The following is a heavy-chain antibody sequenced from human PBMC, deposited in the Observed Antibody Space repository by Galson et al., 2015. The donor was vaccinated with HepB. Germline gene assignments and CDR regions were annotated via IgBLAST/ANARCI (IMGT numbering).Heavy chain of an antibody. CDR3: ARDLNGFRYGDYEGNWFDP. D-gene: IGHD4-17*01. V-gene: IGHV1-2*06. CDR1: GYTFTGYY. J-gene: IGHJ5*02. CDR2: INPNSGGT. Sequence: SVKVSCKASGYTFTGYYMHWVRQAPGQGLEWMGRINPNSGGTNYAQKFQGRVTMTRDTSISTAYMELSRLRSDDTAVYYCARDLNGFRYGDYEGNWFDPWGQGTLVTVSS.